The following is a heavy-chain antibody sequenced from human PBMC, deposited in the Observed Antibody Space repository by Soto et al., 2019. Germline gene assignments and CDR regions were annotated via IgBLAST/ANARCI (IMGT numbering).Heavy chain of an antibody. V-gene: IGHV3-23*01. CDR1: GFTFTSYA. J-gene: IGHJ4*02. D-gene: IGHD1-26*01. CDR3: TTEGAVVGAVPLDD. CDR2: ISGSGGST. Sequence: GGSLRLSCAASGFTFTSYAIIWVRQAPGKGLEWVSDISGSGGSTYYADSVKGRFAISRDSYKNTLHLQMDSLRAEDTAVYYCTTEGAVVGAVPLDDWGRGILVTVSS.